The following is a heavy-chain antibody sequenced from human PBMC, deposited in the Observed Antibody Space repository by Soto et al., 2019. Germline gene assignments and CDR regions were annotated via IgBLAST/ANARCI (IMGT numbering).Heavy chain of an antibody. V-gene: IGHV3-30-3*01. CDR2: MSPNGDNQ. CDR1: GFSFSIHA. D-gene: IGHD3-22*01. Sequence: PGGSLRVSCAAPGFSFSIHALHCIRQAPGEGLEWVAVMSPNGDNQYYADSVKGRFTISRDTSKSTLSLQMTSLRPEDTAVYYCASGAAFYCDTSRYWGQGTLVTVSS. CDR3: ASGAAFYCDTSRY. J-gene: IGHJ4*02.